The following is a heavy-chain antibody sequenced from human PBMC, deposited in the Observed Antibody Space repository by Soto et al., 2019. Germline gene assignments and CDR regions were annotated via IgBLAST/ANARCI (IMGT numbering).Heavy chain of an antibody. D-gene: IGHD5-18*01. CDR1: GYTFTSYA. J-gene: IGHJ4*02. V-gene: IGHV1-3*01. CDR2: INAGNGNT. Sequence: ASVKVSCKASGYTFTSYAMHWVRQAPGQRLEWMGWINAGNGNTKYSQKFQGRVTITRDTSASTAYMELSSLGSEDTAVYYRARDVDTAMTDYWGPGTLVTVYS. CDR3: ARDVDTAMTDY.